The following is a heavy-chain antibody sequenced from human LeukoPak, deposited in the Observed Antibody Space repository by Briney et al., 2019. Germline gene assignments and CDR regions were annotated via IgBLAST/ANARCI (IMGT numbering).Heavy chain of an antibody. J-gene: IGHJ4*02. CDR3: ARHSSSWYGGLGD. CDR1: GESFSGYF. CDR2: INHSGYT. D-gene: IGHD6-13*01. V-gene: IGHV4-34*01. Sequence: PSETLSLTCAVYGESFSGYFWSWIRQSPGKGLEWIGEINHSGYTNYNPSLKSRVTISVDTSKKQFSLRLNSMTAADTAVYYCARHSSSWYGGLGDWGQGTLVTVSS.